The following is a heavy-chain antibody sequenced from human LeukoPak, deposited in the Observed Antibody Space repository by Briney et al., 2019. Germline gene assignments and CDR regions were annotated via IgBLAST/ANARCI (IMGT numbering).Heavy chain of an antibody. V-gene: IGHV3-74*01. J-gene: IGHJ6*02. Sequence: GGSLRLSCAASGFTFSSYWMHWVRQAPGKGLVWVSRINSDGSSTSYADSVKGRFTISRDNAKNTLYLQMNSLRAEDTAVYYCAKGDFWSGYYYYYGMDVWGQGTTVTVSS. CDR1: GFTFSSYW. D-gene: IGHD3-3*01. CDR2: INSDGSST. CDR3: AKGDFWSGYYYYYGMDV.